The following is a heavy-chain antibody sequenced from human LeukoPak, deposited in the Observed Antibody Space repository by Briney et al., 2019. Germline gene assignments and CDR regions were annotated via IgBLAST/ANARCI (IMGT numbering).Heavy chain of an antibody. CDR1: SRSNNSRGYY. Sequence: SETQSLPCTVSSRSNNSRGYYWSWIRQPPGKGLERHGEINNSGSTNYYPSLKSRVIISLDTSKNQFSLKQSSVTAADTAVYYCARGGYCGGDCYENDAFDIWGQGTMVTVSS. D-gene: IGHD2-21*02. CDR2: INNSGST. J-gene: IGHJ3*02. V-gene: IGHV4-39*07. CDR3: ARGGYCGGDCYENDAFDI.